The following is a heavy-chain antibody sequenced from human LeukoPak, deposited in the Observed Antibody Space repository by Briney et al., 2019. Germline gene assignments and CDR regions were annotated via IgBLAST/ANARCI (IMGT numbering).Heavy chain of an antibody. J-gene: IGHJ6*03. CDR2: ISNSGST. CDR1: GGSISSHY. V-gene: IGHV4-59*11. D-gene: IGHD2-15*01. CDR3: GRDALVGYFSYYYMDV. Sequence: SETLSLTCTVSGGSISSHYWTWIRQSPVKGLEWIGDISNSGSTSYNPSLKSRVTISIDTSKNQFSLKLSSVTAADTAVYYCGRDALVGYFSYYYMDVWGKGATVTVSS.